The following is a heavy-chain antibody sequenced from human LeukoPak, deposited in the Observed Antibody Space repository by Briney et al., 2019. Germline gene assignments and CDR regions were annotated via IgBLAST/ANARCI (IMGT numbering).Heavy chain of an antibody. Sequence: GGSLRLSCAASEFTLADYGMSWVRQAPGKGLEWVAGINWNGGSTGYADSVKGRFTISRDKAKNSRYLQMNSLRDEDTALYHCARDQGYGMDVWGQGTTVTVSS. J-gene: IGHJ6*02. CDR3: ARDQGYGMDV. V-gene: IGHV3-20*01. CDR1: EFTLADYG. CDR2: INWNGGST.